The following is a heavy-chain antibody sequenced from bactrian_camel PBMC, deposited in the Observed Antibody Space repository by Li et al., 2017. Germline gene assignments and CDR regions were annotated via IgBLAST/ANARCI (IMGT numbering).Heavy chain of an antibody. D-gene: IGHD1*01. V-gene: IGHV3S1*01. J-gene: IGHJ4*01. CDR2: MYAGDGSA. CDR1: GQLYSGYC. Sequence: HVQLVESGGDSVQAGRSLRLSCTVSGQLYSGYCMGWFRQAPGKEREGVAVMYAGDGSAYYDDAVKGRFTASRGNAKKTLYLEMNSLKPEDTAKYYCAADPRRSYCSDGSMTGEWLFLGQGTQVTVS.